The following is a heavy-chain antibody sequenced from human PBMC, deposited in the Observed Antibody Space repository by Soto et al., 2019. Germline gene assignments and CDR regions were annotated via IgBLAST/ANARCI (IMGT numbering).Heavy chain of an antibody. Sequence: QVQLQESGPGLVKPSGTLSLTCAVSGGSISSSNWWSWVRQPPGKGLEWIGEIYHSGSTNHNPSLKSRVTISVDKSKNQFSLKLSSVTAADTAVYYCARVDCSGGSCYASYYGMDVWGQGTTVTVSS. D-gene: IGHD2-15*01. CDR1: GGSISSSNW. V-gene: IGHV4-4*02. CDR3: ARVDCSGGSCYASYYGMDV. CDR2: IYHSGST. J-gene: IGHJ6*02.